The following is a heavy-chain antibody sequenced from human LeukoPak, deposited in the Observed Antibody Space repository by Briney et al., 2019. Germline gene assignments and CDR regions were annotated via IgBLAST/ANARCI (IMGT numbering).Heavy chain of an antibody. J-gene: IGHJ4*02. V-gene: IGHV4-34*01. Sequence: SETLSLTCAVYGGSFSGYYWSWIRQPPGKGLEWIGEINHSGSTNYNPSLKSRVTISVDTSKNQFSLKLSSVTAADTAVYYCARMKEALYYDFWSGFHQYYSDYWGQGTLVTVSS. CDR1: GGSFSGYY. CDR2: INHSGST. D-gene: IGHD3-3*01. CDR3: ARMKEALYYDFWSGFHQYYSDY.